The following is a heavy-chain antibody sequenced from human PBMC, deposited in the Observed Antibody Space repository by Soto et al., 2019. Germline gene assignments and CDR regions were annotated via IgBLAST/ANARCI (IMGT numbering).Heavy chain of an antibody. CDR2: ISYDGRDK. D-gene: IGHD2-15*01. CDR3: AKDRGFCIGGSCSGLDY. V-gene: IGHV3-30*18. Sequence: PGGSRRLSCAASGFTFSNYGMHWVRQGPGKGVDWVAVISYDGRDKYYGESVKGRFTIFRDNSKNTLYLEMNTLRPDDTGVYYCAKDRGFCIGGSCSGLDYSSQGTLVPVSS. J-gene: IGHJ4*02. CDR1: GFTFSNYG.